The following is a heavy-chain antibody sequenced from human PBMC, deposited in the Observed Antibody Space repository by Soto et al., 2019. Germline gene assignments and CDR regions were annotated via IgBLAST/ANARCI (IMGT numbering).Heavy chain of an antibody. Sequence: PSETLSLTCTVSGGSVISGSYYWSWIRQPPGKGLEWIGYIYYSGSTNYNPSLKSRVTISVDTSKNQFSLKLSSVTAADTAVYYCARESIAAADFDYWGQGTLVTVSS. CDR2: IYYSGST. J-gene: IGHJ4*02. D-gene: IGHD6-13*01. CDR1: GGSVISGSYY. V-gene: IGHV4-61*01. CDR3: ARESIAAADFDY.